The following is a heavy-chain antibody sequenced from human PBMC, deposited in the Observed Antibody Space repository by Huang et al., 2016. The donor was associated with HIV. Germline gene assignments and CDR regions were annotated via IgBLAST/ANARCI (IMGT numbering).Heavy chain of an antibody. CDR3: AKSLSYYELYSVLAY. V-gene: IGHV3-30-3*02. D-gene: IGHD3-10*01. CDR2: TSHDGAKT. CDR1: GFTFDMYA. J-gene: IGHJ4*02. Sequence: QVHLVESGGGVVQPGRSLRLSCAASGFTFDMYALHWVRRAPGKGREGVASTSHDGAKTHYADSVKGRFTISRDSSTNTRYLEMNSLRLEDTAVYHCAKSLSYYELYSVLAYWGQGTLVTVSP.